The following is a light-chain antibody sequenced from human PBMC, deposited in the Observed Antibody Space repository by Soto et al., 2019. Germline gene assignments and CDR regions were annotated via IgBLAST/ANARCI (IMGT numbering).Light chain of an antibody. Sequence: DIQMTQSPSSLSASVGDRVTITCRASQGIRNDLGWYQQKPGKAPKRLIYAASSLQSGVPSRFIGSGSGTEFSPTVSSLQPEDFSTYYCLQQSSYPPLTFGGGTKVEIK. CDR2: AAS. J-gene: IGKJ4*01. CDR1: QGIRND. CDR3: LQQSSYPPLT. V-gene: IGKV1-17*01.